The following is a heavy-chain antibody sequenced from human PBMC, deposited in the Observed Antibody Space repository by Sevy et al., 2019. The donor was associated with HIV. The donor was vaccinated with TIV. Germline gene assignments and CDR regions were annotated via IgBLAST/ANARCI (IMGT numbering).Heavy chain of an antibody. D-gene: IGHD6-19*01. CDR2: ISSSSSTI. CDR3: ARQYSSGWLYYYGMDV. Sequence: GGSLRLSCAASGFTFSSYSMNWVRQAPGKGLEWVSYISSSSSTIYYADSVKGRFTISRDNAKNSLCLQMNSLRDGDTAVYYCARQYSSGWLYYYGMDVWGQGTTVTVSS. CDR1: GFTFSSYS. J-gene: IGHJ6*02. V-gene: IGHV3-48*02.